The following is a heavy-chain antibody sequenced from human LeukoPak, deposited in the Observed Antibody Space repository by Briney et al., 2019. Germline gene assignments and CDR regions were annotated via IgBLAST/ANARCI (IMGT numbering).Heavy chain of an antibody. J-gene: IGHJ6*02. V-gene: IGHV3-9*01. CDR1: GFTFDNYA. D-gene: IGHD2-15*01. CDR3: AKVVVLKNYGMDV. CDR2: IGCNGGSI. Sequence: PGGSLRLSCAASGFTFDNYAMHWVRQPPGKGLEWVCGIGCNGGSIGYAASVQGRFTISRDNARNSLYLQMNSLRPEDSALYYCAKVVVLKNYGMDVWGQGTTVTVSS.